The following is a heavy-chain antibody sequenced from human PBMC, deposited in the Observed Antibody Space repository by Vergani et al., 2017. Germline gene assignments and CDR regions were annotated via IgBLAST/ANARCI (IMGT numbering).Heavy chain of an antibody. V-gene: IGHV3-13*01. D-gene: IGHD6-6*01. CDR2: IGTAGDT. CDR3: ARRDSSSPALDY. J-gene: IGHJ4*02. Sequence: EVDLVESGGGLAQPGGSLRLSCAASGFTFSTYDMHWVRQATGKGLEWVSAIGTAGDTYYPGSVKGRFTISRENAKNSLYLQMNGLRAGDTAMYYCARRDSSSPALDYWGQGTLVTVSS. CDR1: GFTFSTYD.